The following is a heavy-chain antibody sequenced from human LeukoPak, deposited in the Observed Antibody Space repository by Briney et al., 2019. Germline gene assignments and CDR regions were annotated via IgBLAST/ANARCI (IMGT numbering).Heavy chain of an antibody. J-gene: IGHJ5*02. CDR1: GFTFSSYS. CDR3: ATDRGGLQLWNWFDP. Sequence: GGSLRLSCAASGFTFSSYSMNWVRQVPGKGLEWVSYISSGSESSTYYADSVKGRFTISRDNSKNMLYLQMNSLRAEDTAVYYCATDRGGLQLWNWFDPWGQGTLVIVSS. CDR2: ISSGSESST. D-gene: IGHD5-18*01. V-gene: IGHV3-48*01.